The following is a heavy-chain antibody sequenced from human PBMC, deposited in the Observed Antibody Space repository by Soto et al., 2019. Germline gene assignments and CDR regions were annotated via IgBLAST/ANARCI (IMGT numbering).Heavy chain of an antibody. J-gene: IGHJ3*02. CDR1: GFTLSNFW. V-gene: IGHV3-7*01. Sequence: EVQLVESGGDLAQPGGSLRLSCAASGFTLSNFWVNWVRQAPGKGLEWVANIKQGGIEKNYVDSVKGRFTIASDDTKNSLFLQMNNLGAEDTAVYYCLVTTSAFDIWGRGTTVTVSS. CDR2: IKQGGIEK. CDR3: LVTTSAFDI. D-gene: IGHD4-17*01.